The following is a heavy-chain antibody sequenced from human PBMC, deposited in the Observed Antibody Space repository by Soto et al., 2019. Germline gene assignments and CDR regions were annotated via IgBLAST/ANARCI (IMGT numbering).Heavy chain of an antibody. V-gene: IGHV5-51*01. CDR3: ARRARGQSSGYYLNGFDI. CDR2: IYPGDSET. CDR1: GYGFTSYW. J-gene: IGHJ3*02. Sequence: GESLKISCEGSGYGFTSYWIAWVRQMPGKGLEWMGIIYPGDSETRYSPSFQGQVTISVDKSISTAYLQWSSLKASDTAMYYCARRARGQSSGYYLNGFDIWGQGTMVTVSS. D-gene: IGHD3-22*01.